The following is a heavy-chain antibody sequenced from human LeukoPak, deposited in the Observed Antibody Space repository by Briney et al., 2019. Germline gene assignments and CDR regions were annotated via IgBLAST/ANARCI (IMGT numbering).Heavy chain of an antibody. Sequence: PSETLSLTCTVSVGSISSYYWSWIRQPPGKGLEWIGYIYYSGSTNYNPSLKSRVTISVDTSKNQFSLKLSSVTAADTAVYYCVAYYYMDVWGKGTTVTVSS. CDR1: VGSISSYY. V-gene: IGHV4-59*12. D-gene: IGHD5-12*01. CDR3: VAYYYMDV. CDR2: IYYSGST. J-gene: IGHJ6*03.